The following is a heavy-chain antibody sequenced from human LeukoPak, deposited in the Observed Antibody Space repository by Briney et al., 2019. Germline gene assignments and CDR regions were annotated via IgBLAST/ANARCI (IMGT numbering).Heavy chain of an antibody. CDR1: GFTFSSYA. CDR2: ISYDGSNK. J-gene: IGHJ6*02. V-gene: IGHV3-30-3*01. Sequence: GGSLRLSCAASGFTFSSYAMHWVRQAPGKGLEWVAVISYDGSNKYYADSVKGRFTISRDNSKNTLYLQMNSLRAEETAVYSCARAVGAAAGFGMDVWGQGTTVTVSS. CDR3: ARAVGAAAGFGMDV. D-gene: IGHD6-13*01.